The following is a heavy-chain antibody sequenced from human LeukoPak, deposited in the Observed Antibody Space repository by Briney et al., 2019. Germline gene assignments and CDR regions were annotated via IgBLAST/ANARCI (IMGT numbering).Heavy chain of an antibody. CDR3: AKGISHFDY. CDR2: IFGSGGST. J-gene: IGHJ4*02. V-gene: IGHV3-23*01. Sequence: GGSLRLSCAASGFTFSSYAMYWVRQAPGKGLEWVSGIFGSGGSTHYADSVKGRFTISRDNSKNTLYLQMNSLRAEDTAVYYCAKGISHFDYWGQGTLVTVSS. CDR1: GFTFSSYA.